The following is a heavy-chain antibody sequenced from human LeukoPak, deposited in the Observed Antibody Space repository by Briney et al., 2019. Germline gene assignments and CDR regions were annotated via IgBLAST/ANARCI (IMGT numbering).Heavy chain of an antibody. J-gene: IGHJ5*02. CDR2: IYSSGST. V-gene: IGHV4-4*07. D-gene: IGHD3-22*01. Sequence: SETLSLTCTVSGDSISSFYWSWIRQPAGKGLEWIGRIYSSGSTNYNPSLESRVTMSVDTSKNQLSLKLSSVTAADTAVYYCARASAGNYYDSSGFQTNYFDPWGQGTLVTVSS. CDR3: ARASAGNYYDSSGFQTNYFDP. CDR1: GDSISSFY.